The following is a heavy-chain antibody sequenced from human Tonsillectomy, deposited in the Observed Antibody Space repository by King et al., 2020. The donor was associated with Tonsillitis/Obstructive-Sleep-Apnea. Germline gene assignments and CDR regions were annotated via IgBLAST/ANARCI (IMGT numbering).Heavy chain of an antibody. V-gene: IGHV3-15*07. J-gene: IGHJ6*02. Sequence: VQLVESGGGLVKPGGSLRLSCAASGFTVTNAWMNWVRQAPGKGLEWVSRIKSNTDGGTTDYAAPVKGRFTISRDDSKNTLYLQMNSLKTEDTAVYYCSAGLGYLAPIRLYGMDVWGQGTTVTVSS. CDR2: IKSNTDGGTT. CDR3: SAGLGYLAPIRLYGMDV. CDR1: GFTVTNAW. D-gene: IGHD3-16*01.